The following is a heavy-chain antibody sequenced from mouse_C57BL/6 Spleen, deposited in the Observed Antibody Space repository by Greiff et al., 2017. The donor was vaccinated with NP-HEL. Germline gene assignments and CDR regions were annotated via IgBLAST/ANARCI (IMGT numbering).Heavy chain of an antibody. J-gene: IGHJ2*01. CDR2: IDPETGGT. CDR3: TRSYYDYDRDYFDY. D-gene: IGHD2-4*01. CDR1: GYTFTDYE. Sequence: VQLQQSGAELVRPGASVTLSCKASGYTFTDYEMHWVKQTPVHGLEWIGAIDPETGGTAYNQKFKGKAILTADKSSSTAYMELRSLTSEDSAVYYCTRSYYDYDRDYFDYWGQGTTLTVSS. V-gene: IGHV1-15*01.